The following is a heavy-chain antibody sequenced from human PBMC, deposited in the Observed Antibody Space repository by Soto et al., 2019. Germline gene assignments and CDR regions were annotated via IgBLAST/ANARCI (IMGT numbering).Heavy chain of an antibody. J-gene: IGHJ3*02. CDR2: IIPILGIA. CDR3: ARGFISSGSYYIAQDAFDI. Sequence: QVQLVQSGAEVKKPGSSVKVSCKASGGTFSSYTISWVRQAPGQGLEWMGRIIPILGIANYAQKFQGRVTITADKSTSTAYMELSSLRSEDTAVYYCARGFISSGSYYIAQDAFDIWGQGTMVTVSS. D-gene: IGHD3-10*01. V-gene: IGHV1-69*02. CDR1: GGTFSSYT.